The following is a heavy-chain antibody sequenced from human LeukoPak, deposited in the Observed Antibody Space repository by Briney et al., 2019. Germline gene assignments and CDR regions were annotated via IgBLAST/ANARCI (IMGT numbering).Heavy chain of an antibody. Sequence: PSETLSLTCTVSGGSISSYYWSWIRQPPGQGLEWIGYIYYSGSTNYNPSLKSRVTISVDTSKNQFSLKLSSVTAADTAVYYCAREAPYYYMDVWGKGTTVTVSS. CDR3: AREAPYYYMDV. V-gene: IGHV4-59*01. CDR1: GGSISSYY. CDR2: IYYSGST. J-gene: IGHJ6*03.